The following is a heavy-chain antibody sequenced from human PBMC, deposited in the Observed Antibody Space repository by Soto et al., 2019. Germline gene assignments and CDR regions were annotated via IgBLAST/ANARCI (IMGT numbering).Heavy chain of an antibody. Sequence: PSETLSLTCTVSGGSISSGDYYWSWIRQPPGKGLEWIGYIYYSGSTYHNPSLKSRVTISVDTSKNQFSLKLSSVTAADTAVYYCARDSSIAARPSYYYYYYGMDVWGQGTTVTVSS. V-gene: IGHV4-30-4*01. CDR3: ARDSSIAARPSYYYYYYGMDV. CDR2: IYYSGST. CDR1: GGSISSGDYY. D-gene: IGHD6-6*01. J-gene: IGHJ6*02.